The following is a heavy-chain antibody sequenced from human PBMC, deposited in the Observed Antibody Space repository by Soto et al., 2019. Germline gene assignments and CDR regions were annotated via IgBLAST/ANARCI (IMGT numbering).Heavy chain of an antibody. V-gene: IGHV1-18*04. CDR2: ISAYNGNT. CDR1: GYTFTSYG. J-gene: IGHJ6*02. D-gene: IGHD3-3*01. Sequence: ASVKVSCKASGYTFTSYGISWVRQAPGQGLEWMGWISAYNGNTNYAQKLQGRVTMTTDTSTSTAYMELRSLRSDDTAVYYCARDTFLEWLLASNYYGMDVWGQGTTVTVSS. CDR3: ARDTFLEWLLASNYYGMDV.